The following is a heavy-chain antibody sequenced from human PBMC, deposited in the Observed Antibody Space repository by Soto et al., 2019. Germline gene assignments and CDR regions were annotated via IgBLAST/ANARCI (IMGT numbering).Heavy chain of an antibody. CDR2: ISAYNGNT. J-gene: IGHJ6*01. D-gene: IGHD4-4*01. V-gene: IGHV1-18*01. CDR3: ARGSTVAMTNHYRHAMEV. Sequence: VSLKVASELTGRTSPRDRINWVREALGQGLKWMGWISAYNGNTNYAQKLQARLTMTTDTSTSTASMYLRSLTSYDTALYYCARGSTVAMTNHYRHAMEVGGQGTTFTVS. CDR1: GRTSPRDR.